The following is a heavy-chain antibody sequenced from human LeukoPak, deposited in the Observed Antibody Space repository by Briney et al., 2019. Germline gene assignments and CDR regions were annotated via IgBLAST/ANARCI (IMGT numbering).Heavy chain of an antibody. Sequence: GGSLRLSCAASGFTFSNAWMSWVRQAPGKGLEWVSSISSSSSYIYYADSLKGRFTISRDNAKNSLYLQMNSLRAEDTAVYYCARGTPTTRDFDSWGQGTLVTVSS. D-gene: IGHD4-11*01. CDR3: ARGTPTTRDFDS. J-gene: IGHJ4*02. CDR1: GFTFSNAW. CDR2: ISSSSSYI. V-gene: IGHV3-21*06.